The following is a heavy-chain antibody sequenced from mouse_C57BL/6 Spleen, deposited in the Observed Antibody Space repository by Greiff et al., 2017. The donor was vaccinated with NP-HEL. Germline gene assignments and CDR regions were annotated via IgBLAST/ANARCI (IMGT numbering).Heavy chain of an antibody. Sequence: EVKLMESGGGLVQPKGSLKLSCAASGFSFNTYAMNWVRQAPGKGLEWVARIRSKSNNYATYYADSVKDRFTISRDDSESMLYLQMNNLKTEDTAMYYCVRGGYYDYAYAMDYWGQGTSVTVSS. CDR1: GFSFNTYA. V-gene: IGHV10-1*01. CDR2: IRSKSNNYAT. CDR3: VRGGYYDYAYAMDY. D-gene: IGHD2-4*01. J-gene: IGHJ4*01.